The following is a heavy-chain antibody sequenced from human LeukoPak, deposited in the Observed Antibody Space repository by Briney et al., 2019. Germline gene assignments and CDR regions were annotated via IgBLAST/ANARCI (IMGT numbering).Heavy chain of an antibody. CDR3: AIGIYYGDYALDY. V-gene: IGHV1-2*02. D-gene: IGHD4-17*01. CDR2: INPNSGGA. Sequence: ASVKVSCKASGYTFTGYYMHWVRQAPGQGLEWMGWINPNSGGANYAQKFQGRVTMTRDTSISTAYMELSRLRSDDTAVYYCAIGIYYGDYALDYWGQGTLVTAPS. CDR1: GYTFTGYY. J-gene: IGHJ4*02.